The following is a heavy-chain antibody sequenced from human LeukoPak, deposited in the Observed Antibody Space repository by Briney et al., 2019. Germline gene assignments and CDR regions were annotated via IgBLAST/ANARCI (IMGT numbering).Heavy chain of an antibody. Sequence: PGRSLRLSCAASGFTFSSYAMSWVRQAPGKGLEWVSAISGSGGSTYYADSVKGRFTISRDNSKNTLYLQMNSLRAEDTAVYYCAKVPLGGPLGYYYYYGMDVWGQGTTVTVSS. CDR3: AKVPLGGPLGYYYYYGMDV. J-gene: IGHJ6*02. CDR2: ISGSGGST. CDR1: GFTFSSYA. V-gene: IGHV3-23*01. D-gene: IGHD2-15*01.